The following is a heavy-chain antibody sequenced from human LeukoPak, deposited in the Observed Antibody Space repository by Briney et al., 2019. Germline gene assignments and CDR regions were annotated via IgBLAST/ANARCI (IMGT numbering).Heavy chain of an antibody. Sequence: ASVKVSCKASGYTFTSYYMHWVRQAPGQGLEWMGWINPNSGGTNYAQKFQGRVTMTRDTSISTAYMELRSLRSDDTAVYYCAREGTTEFDYWGQGTLVTVSS. CDR2: INPNSGGT. CDR3: AREGTTEFDY. D-gene: IGHD1-1*01. V-gene: IGHV1-2*02. J-gene: IGHJ4*02. CDR1: GYTFTSYY.